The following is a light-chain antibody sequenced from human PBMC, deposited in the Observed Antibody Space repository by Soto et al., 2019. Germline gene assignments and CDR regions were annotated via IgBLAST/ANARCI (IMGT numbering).Light chain of an antibody. J-gene: IGKJ1*01. CDR2: GTS. V-gene: IGKV3-20*01. CDR3: QQYGNSRWT. CDR1: QSVSSSY. Sequence: EIVLTQSPDTLSLSPGERAALCCRASQSVSSSYLAWYQQTPGQAPRLLIYGTSNRATGIPDRFSGSGSGTDFTLTISRLEPEDFAVYYCQQYGNSRWTFGQGTKVEIK.